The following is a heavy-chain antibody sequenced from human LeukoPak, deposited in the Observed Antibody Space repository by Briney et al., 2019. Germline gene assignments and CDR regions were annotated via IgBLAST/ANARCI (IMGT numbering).Heavy chain of an antibody. CDR3: ARPLLYYYGSETYFWFDL. D-gene: IGHD3-10*01. Sequence: GGSLRLSCAASGFTFTTYWMGWVRQAPGKVLEWVASIKQDGNEKYYVDSVKGRFTISRDSAENTLYLQMKSLKAEDTAFYYCARPLLYYYGSETYFWFDLWGQGTLVTVSS. CDR2: IKQDGNEK. J-gene: IGHJ5*02. CDR1: GFTFTTYW. V-gene: IGHV3-7*01.